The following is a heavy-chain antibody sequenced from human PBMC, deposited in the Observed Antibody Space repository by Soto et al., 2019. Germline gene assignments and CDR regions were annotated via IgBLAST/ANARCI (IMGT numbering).Heavy chain of an antibody. Sequence: ASVKVSCKASGYTFTSSAIHWVRQAPGQGLEWMGWINAGNGNIKHSQKFQHRVTITRDTSASTAYMELSSLRFEDTAVYYCARDGAVAGDSNFDYWGRGTLVTVSS. CDR2: INAGNGNI. J-gene: IGHJ4*02. D-gene: IGHD6-19*01. V-gene: IGHV1-3*01. CDR1: GYTFTSSA. CDR3: ARDGAVAGDSNFDY.